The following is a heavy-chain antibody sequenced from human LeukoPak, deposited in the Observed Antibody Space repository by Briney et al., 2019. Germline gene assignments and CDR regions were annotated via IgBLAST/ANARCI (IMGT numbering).Heavy chain of an antibody. V-gene: IGHV3-11*01. CDR2: ISSSGSTI. CDR3: ARLGSSSWYGGAFDI. D-gene: IGHD6-13*01. J-gene: IGHJ3*02. CDR1: GFTFSGYY. Sequence: GGSLRLSCAASGFTFSGYYMSWIRQAPGKGLEWGSYISSSGSTIYYADSVKGRFTISRDNAKNSLYLQMNSLRAEDTAVYYCARLGSSSWYGGAFDIWGQGTMVTVSS.